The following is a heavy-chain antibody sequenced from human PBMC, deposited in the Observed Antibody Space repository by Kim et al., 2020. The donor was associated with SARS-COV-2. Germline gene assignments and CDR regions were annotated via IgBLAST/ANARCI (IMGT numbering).Heavy chain of an antibody. CDR1: GFTFSSYA. J-gene: IGHJ4*02. V-gene: IGHV3-23*01. D-gene: IGHD1-26*01. Sequence: GGSLRLSCAASGFTFSSYAMSWVRQAPGKGLEWVSAIGSGGSTYYADSVKGRFTISRDNSKNTLYLQMNSLRAEDTAVYYCAISWEPLLTGDYWGQGTLVTVSS. CDR3: AISWEPLLTGDY. CDR2: IGSGGST.